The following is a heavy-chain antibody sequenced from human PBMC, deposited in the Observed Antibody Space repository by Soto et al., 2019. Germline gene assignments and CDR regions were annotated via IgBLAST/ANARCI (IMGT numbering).Heavy chain of an antibody. D-gene: IGHD1-26*01. CDR3: ARQKGDNKWELLQHDAFDI. CDR1: GGTFSSYA. J-gene: IGHJ3*02. Sequence: QVQLVQSGAEVKKPGSSVKVSCKASGGTFSSYAISWVRQAPGQGLEWMGGIIPIFGTANYAQKFQGRVTITADESMSTAYMELSSLRSEDTAVYYCARQKGDNKWELLQHDAFDIWGQGTMVTVSS. CDR2: IIPIFGTA. V-gene: IGHV1-69*01.